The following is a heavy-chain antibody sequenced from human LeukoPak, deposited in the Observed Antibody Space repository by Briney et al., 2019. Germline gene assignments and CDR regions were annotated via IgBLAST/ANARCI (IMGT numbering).Heavy chain of an antibody. CDR3: AKDPTPTYNWNYFDY. D-gene: IGHD1-20*01. CDR2: ISGSSGST. Sequence: GGSLRLSCAASGFTVSSNYMSWVRQAPGKGLEWVSAISGSSGSTYYADSVKGRFTISRDNSKNTLYLQMNSLRAEDTAVYYCAKDPTPTYNWNYFDYWGQGTLVTVSS. V-gene: IGHV3-23*01. J-gene: IGHJ4*02. CDR1: GFTVSSNY.